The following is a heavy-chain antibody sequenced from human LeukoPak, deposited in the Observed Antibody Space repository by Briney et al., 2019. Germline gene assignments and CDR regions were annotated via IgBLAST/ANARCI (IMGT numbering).Heavy chain of an antibody. CDR1: GFTFSSYG. Sequence: GGSLRLSCAASGFTFSSYGMHWVRQAPGKGLEWVAFIRYDGSNKYYADSVKGRFTISRDNSKNTLYLQMNSLRAEDTAVYYCAKDLLGAGYYDSSGYPPSDAFDIWGQGTMVTVSS. V-gene: IGHV3-30*02. CDR3: AKDLLGAGYYDSSGYPPSDAFDI. CDR2: IRYDGSNK. J-gene: IGHJ3*02. D-gene: IGHD3-22*01.